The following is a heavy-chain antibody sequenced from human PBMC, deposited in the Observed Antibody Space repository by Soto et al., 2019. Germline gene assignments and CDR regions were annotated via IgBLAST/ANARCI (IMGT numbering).Heavy chain of an antibody. D-gene: IGHD2-2*01. V-gene: IGHV2-5*02. Sequence: QITLKESGPTLVKPTQTLTLTCTFPGFSLSTTAEGVGWISQPPGKALEWLALIYWDDDERYSPSLKSSLTNTKYTSKNQLVLTMTNVDPVDTATYYCAHGSCSSADCYPNPYLDYWGQGILVTVSS. CDR3: AHGSCSSADCYPNPYLDY. CDR2: IYWDDDE. J-gene: IGHJ4*02. CDR1: GFSLSTTAEG.